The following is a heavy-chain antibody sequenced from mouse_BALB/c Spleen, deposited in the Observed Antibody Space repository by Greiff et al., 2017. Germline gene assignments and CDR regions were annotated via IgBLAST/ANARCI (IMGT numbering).Heavy chain of an antibody. CDR1: GFTFSSYT. J-gene: IGHJ3*01. Sequence: EVKLEESGGGLVKPGGSLKLSCAASGFTFSSYTMSWVRQTPEKRLEWVATISSGGSYTYYPDSVKGRFTISRDNAKNTLYLQMSSLKSEDTAMYYCTRERTTTTAWFAYWGQGTLVTVSA. CDR2: ISSGGSYT. V-gene: IGHV5-6-4*01. D-gene: IGHD1-1*01. CDR3: TRERTTTTAWFAY.